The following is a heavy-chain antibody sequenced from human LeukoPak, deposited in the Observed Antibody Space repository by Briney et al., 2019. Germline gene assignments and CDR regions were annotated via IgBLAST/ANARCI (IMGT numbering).Heavy chain of an antibody. J-gene: IGHJ4*02. CDR1: GGSVSSGSYY. CDR2: IYYSGST. CDR3: ARYKTGTAVDY. V-gene: IGHV4-61*01. Sequence: SETLSLTCTVSGGSVSSGSYYWSWIRQPPGKGLSWIGYIYYSGSTNYNPSLKSRVTISVDTSKNQFSLKLSSVTAADTAVYYCARYKTGTAVDYWGQGTLVTVSS. D-gene: IGHD2-21*02.